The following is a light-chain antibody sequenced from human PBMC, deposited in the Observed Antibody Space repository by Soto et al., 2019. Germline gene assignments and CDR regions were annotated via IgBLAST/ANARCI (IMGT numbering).Light chain of an antibody. CDR1: SSDIGAYNY. CDR2: EVS. V-gene: IGLV2-14*01. Sequence: QSALTQPASVSGSPGQSITISCTGTSSDIGAYNYVSWYQQHPGKAPKLMIYEVSNRPSGLSNRFSGSKSGNTASLTISGLPAEDDADYYCSLKTSTTTVVFGGGTKLTVL. CDR3: SLKTSTTTVV. J-gene: IGLJ3*02.